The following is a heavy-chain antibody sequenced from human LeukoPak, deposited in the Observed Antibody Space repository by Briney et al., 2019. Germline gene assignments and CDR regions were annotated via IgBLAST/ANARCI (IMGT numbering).Heavy chain of an antibody. V-gene: IGHV4-34*01. Sequence: MSSEILSLTCAVYGGSFSGYYWSWIRQPPGKGLEWIGEINHRGNTNNNPSLKSRITISVDTSKNQFSLKLSSVTAADTAVYYCAALVGSPGHGAFDIWGQGTMVTVSS. CDR2: INHRGNT. J-gene: IGHJ3*02. D-gene: IGHD1-26*01. CDR3: AALVGSPGHGAFDI. CDR1: GGSFSGYY.